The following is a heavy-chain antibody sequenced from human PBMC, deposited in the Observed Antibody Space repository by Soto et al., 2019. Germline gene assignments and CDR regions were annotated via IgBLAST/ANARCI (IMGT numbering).Heavy chain of an antibody. CDR3: ARLNSYFCRRDGYNPNAFDI. CDR1: GGSISSSSYY. D-gene: IGHD5-12*01. J-gene: IGHJ3*02. V-gene: IGHV4-39*01. Sequence: QLQLQESGPGLVKPSETLSLTCTVSGGSISSSSYYWGWIRQPPGKGLEWIGSIYYSGSTYYNPSLKSRVTISVDTAKNLFSLKLSSVTAADTAVYYCARLNSYFCRRDGYNPNAFDIWGQGTMVTVSS. CDR2: IYYSGST.